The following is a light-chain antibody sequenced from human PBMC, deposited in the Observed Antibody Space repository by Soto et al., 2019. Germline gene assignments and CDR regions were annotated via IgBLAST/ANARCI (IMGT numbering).Light chain of an antibody. CDR1: QSIRSS. Sequence: DIQMTQSPSTLSASVGDRVTITCRASQSIRSSLAWYQQKPAKAPKLLIYEASSLENGVPSRFSGSGSGAEFTLTISSLQPDDFATYFCQQYNTYWTFGQGTKVDIK. J-gene: IGKJ1*01. CDR2: EAS. V-gene: IGKV1-5*03. CDR3: QQYNTYWT.